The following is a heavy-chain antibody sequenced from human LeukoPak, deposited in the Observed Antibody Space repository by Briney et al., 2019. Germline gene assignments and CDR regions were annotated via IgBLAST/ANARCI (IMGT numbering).Heavy chain of an antibody. Sequence: GGSLRLSCVASGFTFSSYGMHWVRQAPGKGLEWVAFIRFDRSNEYYADSVKGRVTISRDNSKNTLYLQMNSLRAEDTAVYYCAKDGGYYYYMDVWGKGTTVTVSS. D-gene: IGHD2-15*01. CDR2: IRFDRSNE. V-gene: IGHV3-30*02. J-gene: IGHJ6*03. CDR3: AKDGGYYYYMDV. CDR1: GFTFSSYG.